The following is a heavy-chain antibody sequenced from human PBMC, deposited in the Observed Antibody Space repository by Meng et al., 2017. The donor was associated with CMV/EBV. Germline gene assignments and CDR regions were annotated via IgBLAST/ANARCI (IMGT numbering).Heavy chain of an antibody. CDR3: ARGMDEYSSSIHGVYYYYGMDV. J-gene: IGHJ6*02. V-gene: IGHV3-30-3*01. Sequence: GESLKISCAASGFTFSSYATHWVRQAPGKGLEWVAVISYDGSNKYYADSVKGRFTISRDNSKNTLYLQMNSLRAEDTAVYYCARGMDEYSSSIHGVYYYYGMDVWGQGTTVTVSS. CDR1: GFTFSSYA. D-gene: IGHD6-6*01. CDR2: ISYDGSNK.